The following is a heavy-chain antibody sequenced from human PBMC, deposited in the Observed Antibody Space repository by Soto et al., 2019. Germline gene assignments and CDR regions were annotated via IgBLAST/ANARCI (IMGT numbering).Heavy chain of an antibody. CDR2: ITSSGSPM. V-gene: IGHV3-48*03. Sequence: GSLRLSCAASGFSFRDYSMNWVRQAPGKGLEWVAYITSSGSPMYYADSVKGRFTISRDNVRNSLYLQMNSLRAEDTAVYYCARLHCSSTNCSYNYYYGMDVWGQGTTVTVSS. CDR3: ARLHCSSTNCSYNYYYGMDV. D-gene: IGHD2-2*01. J-gene: IGHJ6*02. CDR1: GFSFRDYS.